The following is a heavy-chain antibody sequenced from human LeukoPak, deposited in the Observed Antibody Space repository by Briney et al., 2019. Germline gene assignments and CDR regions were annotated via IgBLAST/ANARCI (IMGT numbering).Heavy chain of an antibody. D-gene: IGHD3-10*01. J-gene: IGHJ4*02. V-gene: IGHV3-23*01. CDR1: GITLSNYA. CDR2: IRESGGST. Sequence: GGSLRLSCVVSGITLSNYAMSWVRQAPGKGLEWVSGIRESGGSTKYADSVKGRFTISRDNSLNTVYLQMNSLRAEDTAVYFCAKRSIVIRGVLIIGFHKEAFYFDYWGQGILVTVSS. CDR3: AKRSIVIRGVLIIGFHKEAFYFDY.